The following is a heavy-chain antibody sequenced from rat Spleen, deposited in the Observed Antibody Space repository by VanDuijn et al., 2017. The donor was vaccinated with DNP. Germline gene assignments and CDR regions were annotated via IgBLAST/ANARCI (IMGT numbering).Heavy chain of an antibody. J-gene: IGHJ1*01. V-gene: IGHV5S10*01. D-gene: IGHD1-2*01. CDR2: IIYDGTRT. CDR3: ARGSSSIYWYFDF. CDR1: VSTFSDYN. Sequence: EVQLVESGGTLVQPGRSLKLSCEASVSTFSDYNMAWVRQGPKKGLEWVATIIYDGTRTYYRDSVKGRFTISRDNAENTLFLQMDSLRSEDTATYYCARGSSSIYWYFDFWGPGTMVTVSS.